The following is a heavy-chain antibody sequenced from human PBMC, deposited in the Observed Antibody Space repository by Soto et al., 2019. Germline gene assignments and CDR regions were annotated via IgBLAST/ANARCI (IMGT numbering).Heavy chain of an antibody. Sequence: SETLSLTCAVYGGSFSGYYWSWIRQPPGKGLEWIGEINHSGSTNYNPSLKSRVTISVDTSKNQFSPKLSSVTAADTAVYYCARMGAAAGFDYWGQGTLVTVSS. V-gene: IGHV4-34*01. D-gene: IGHD6-13*01. CDR3: ARMGAAAGFDY. CDR1: GGSFSGYY. J-gene: IGHJ4*02. CDR2: INHSGST.